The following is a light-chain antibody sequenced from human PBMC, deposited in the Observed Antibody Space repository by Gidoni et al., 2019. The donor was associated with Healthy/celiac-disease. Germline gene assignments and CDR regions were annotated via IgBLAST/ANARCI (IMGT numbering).Light chain of an antibody. Sequence: IQMTQSPSTLSASVGDRVTITCRASQSISSWLAWYQQKPGKAPKLLIYKASSLESGVPSRFSGSGSGTEFTLTISSLQPDDFATYYCQQYNSYSACSFGQGTKLEIK. CDR2: KAS. J-gene: IGKJ2*04. V-gene: IGKV1-5*03. CDR1: QSISSW. CDR3: QQYNSYSACS.